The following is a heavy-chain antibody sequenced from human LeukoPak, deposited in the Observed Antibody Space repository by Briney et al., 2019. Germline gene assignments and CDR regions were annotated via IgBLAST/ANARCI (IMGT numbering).Heavy chain of an antibody. D-gene: IGHD2-15*01. J-gene: IGHJ4*02. Sequence: GGSLSLSCAASGFTFTSYWMNWVRQAPGKGLEWVANIKYDESEKYYVDSVKGRFTISRDNAKNSLYLQMNSLRAEDTAVYYCARDPHRSGGSCYFDYWGQGTLVTVSS. V-gene: IGHV3-7*01. CDR3: ARDPHRSGGSCYFDY. CDR2: IKYDESEK. CDR1: GFTFTSYW.